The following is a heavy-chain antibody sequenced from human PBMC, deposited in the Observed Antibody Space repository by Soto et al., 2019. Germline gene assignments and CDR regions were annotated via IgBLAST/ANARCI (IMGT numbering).Heavy chain of an antibody. CDR3: VGGYYDSSGDSGGDY. V-gene: IGHV4-30-2*01. J-gene: IGHJ4*02. CDR1: GGSISSGGYS. Sequence: QLQLQESGSGLVKPSQTLSLTCAVSGGSISSGGYSWSWIRQPPGKGLEWIGYIYHSGSTYYNPSLKSRVTVSVARSKNQFSLKLSSVTAADTAVYYCVGGYYDSSGDSGGDYWGQGTLVTVSS. CDR2: IYHSGST. D-gene: IGHD3-22*01.